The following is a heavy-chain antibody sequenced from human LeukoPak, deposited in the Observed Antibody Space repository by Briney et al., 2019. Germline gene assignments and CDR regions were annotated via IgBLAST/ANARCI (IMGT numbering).Heavy chain of an antibody. V-gene: IGHV3-21*01. D-gene: IGHD6-13*01. CDR1: GFTFSSYS. Sequence: KPGGSLRLSCAASGFTFSSYSMDWVRQAPGKGLEWVPSISSSSSYIYYADSVKGRFTISRDNAKNSLYLQMNSLRAEDTAVYYCAREKGVAAAGTDDAFDIWGQGTMVTVSS. J-gene: IGHJ3*02. CDR3: AREKGVAAAGTDDAFDI. CDR2: ISSSSSYI.